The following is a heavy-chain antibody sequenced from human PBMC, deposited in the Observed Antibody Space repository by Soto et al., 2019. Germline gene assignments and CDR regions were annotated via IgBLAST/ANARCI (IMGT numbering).Heavy chain of an antibody. Sequence: QPQLVESGGGFVKPGGSLRLSCAASGRLFSDHIMNWFRQAPGQGLEWVSSIDNTANTIYYADSVKGRFTISRDTAKNSVYLQMNSLSVEDTAVYFCARDPPRGDGHNFDDGGQGTLVTVSS. V-gene: IGHV3-11*01. CDR1: GRLFSDHI. CDR3: ARDPPRGDGHNFDD. J-gene: IGHJ4*02. D-gene: IGHD3-3*01. CDR2: IDNTANTI.